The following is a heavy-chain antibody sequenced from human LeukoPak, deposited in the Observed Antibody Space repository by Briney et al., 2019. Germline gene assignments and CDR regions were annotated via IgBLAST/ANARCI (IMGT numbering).Heavy chain of an antibody. Sequence: ASVKVSCKASGYTFTSYAMHWVRQAPGQRLEWMGWINAGNGNTKYSQKFQGRVTITRDTSASTAYMELSSLRSEDTAVCYCAAGIAVAGYDAFGIWGQGTMVTVSS. V-gene: IGHV1-3*01. CDR1: GYTFTSYA. CDR3: AAGIAVAGYDAFGI. J-gene: IGHJ3*02. CDR2: INAGNGNT. D-gene: IGHD6-19*01.